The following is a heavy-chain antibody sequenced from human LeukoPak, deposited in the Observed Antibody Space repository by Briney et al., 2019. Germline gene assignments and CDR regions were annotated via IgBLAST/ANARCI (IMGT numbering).Heavy chain of an antibody. V-gene: IGHV3-9*01. D-gene: IGHD6-13*01. CDR2: ISWNSGSI. J-gene: IGHJ4*02. Sequence: GGSLRLSCAASGFTFDDYAMHWVRQAPGKGLEWVSGISWNSGSIGYADSVKGRFTISRDNAKNSLYLQMNSLRAEDTALYYCAKDIRTYSSSWYYFDYWGQGTLVTVSS. CDR1: GFTFDDYA. CDR3: AKDIRTYSSSWYYFDY.